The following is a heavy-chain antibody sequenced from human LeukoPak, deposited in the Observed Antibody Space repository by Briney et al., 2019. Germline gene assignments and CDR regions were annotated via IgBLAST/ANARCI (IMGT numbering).Heavy chain of an antibody. J-gene: IGHJ4*02. V-gene: IGHV3-21*04. CDR2: ICSTSRCI. D-gene: IGHD5-18*01. CDR3: AKGSGIQLWLGFDY. Sequence: GGSLRLSCAASGFTFSSYSMNWVRQAPGKGLEWVSSICSTSRCIFYADSVKGRFTISRDNSKNTLYLQMNSLRAEDTAVYYCAKGSGIQLWLGFDYWGQGTLVTVSS. CDR1: GFTFSSYS.